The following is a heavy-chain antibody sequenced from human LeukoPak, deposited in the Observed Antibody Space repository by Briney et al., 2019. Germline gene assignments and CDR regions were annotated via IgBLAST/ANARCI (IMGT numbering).Heavy chain of an antibody. V-gene: IGHV4-34*01. CDR2: INHSGST. J-gene: IGHJ6*03. Sequence: SETLSLTCAVYGGSFSGYYWSWIRQPPGKGLEWIGEINHSGSTNYNPSLKSRVTISVDTSKNQFSLKLSSVTAADAAVYYCARGPRGYYYYYYMDVWGKGTTVTVSS. CDR3: ARGPRGYYYYYYMDV. CDR1: GGSFSGYY.